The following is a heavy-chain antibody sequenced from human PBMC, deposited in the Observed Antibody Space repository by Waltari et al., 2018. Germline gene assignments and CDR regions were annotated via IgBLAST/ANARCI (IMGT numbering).Heavy chain of an antibody. CDR2: IAADGTNK. CDR1: VFPLTAFP. V-gene: IGHV3-30*16. D-gene: IGHD2-2*01. CDR3: ARGDCSSTSCYSLES. J-gene: IGHJ1*01. Sequence: QVPLVESGGGVVQSGKSLRLSCAASVFPLTAFPMHWVRQAPGQGLEWVSVIAADGTNKYYADSVKGRFTISRDNSGGTLYLQMNSLRPQETAIYFWARGDCSSTSCYSLESWGHGTLVTVS.